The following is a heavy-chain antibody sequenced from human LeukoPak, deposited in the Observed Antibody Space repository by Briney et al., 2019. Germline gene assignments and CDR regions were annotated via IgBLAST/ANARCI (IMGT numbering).Heavy chain of an antibody. V-gene: IGHV4-39*01. Sequence: SETLSLTCTVSGGSISSSSYYWDWMRQPPGKGLEWIGSIYYSGNTYYNPSLKSRVTISVDTSKSQFSLKLKSVTAADTAVYYCVRNYDFWSGSLHYFDYWGQGTLVTVSS. J-gene: IGHJ4*02. CDR2: IYYSGNT. CDR1: GGSISSSSYY. D-gene: IGHD3-3*01. CDR3: VRNYDFWSGSLHYFDY.